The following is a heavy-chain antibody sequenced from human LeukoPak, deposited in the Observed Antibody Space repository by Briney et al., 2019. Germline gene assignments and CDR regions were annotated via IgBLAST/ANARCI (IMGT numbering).Heavy chain of an antibody. CDR3: VREARGYHYTYFDY. Sequence: GGSLRLSCTASGFTLGGHDMHWVRQTTGDGLEWVAAVSAGHHAFYAGSVKGRITVSREDAKNSLYLQMNSLRAGDTAVYYCVREARGYHYTYFDYWGQGSLVTVSS. CDR1: GFTLGGHD. J-gene: IGHJ4*02. D-gene: IGHD5-18*01. CDR2: VSAGHHA. V-gene: IGHV3-13*01.